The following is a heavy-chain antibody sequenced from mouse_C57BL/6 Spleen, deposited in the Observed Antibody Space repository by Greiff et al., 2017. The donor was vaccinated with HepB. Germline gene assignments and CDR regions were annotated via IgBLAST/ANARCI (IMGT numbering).Heavy chain of an antibody. CDR2: ISSGGDYI. V-gene: IGHV5-9-1*02. CDR3: TRDYYYGSSYYYAMDY. J-gene: IGHJ4*01. D-gene: IGHD1-1*01. Sequence: EVKLMESGEGLVKPGGSLKLSCAASGFTFSSYAMSWVRQTPEKRLEWVAYISSGGDYIYYADTVKGRFTISRDNARNTLYLQMSSLKSEDTAMYYCTRDYYYGSSYYYAMDYWGQGTSVTVSS. CDR1: GFTFSSYA.